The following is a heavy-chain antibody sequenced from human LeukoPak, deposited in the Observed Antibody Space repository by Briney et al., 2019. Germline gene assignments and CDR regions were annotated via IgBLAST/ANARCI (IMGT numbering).Heavy chain of an antibody. CDR3: ARGLGRFDY. CDR1: GGSFSRYY. CDR2: IYYSGST. Sequence: SETLSLTCTVSGGSFSRYYWSWIRQPPGKGLEWIGYIYYSGSTNYNPSLKSRVTISVDTSKNQFSLNLSSVTAADTAVYYCARGLGRFDYWGQGTLVTVSS. D-gene: IGHD1-26*01. J-gene: IGHJ4*02. V-gene: IGHV4-59*08.